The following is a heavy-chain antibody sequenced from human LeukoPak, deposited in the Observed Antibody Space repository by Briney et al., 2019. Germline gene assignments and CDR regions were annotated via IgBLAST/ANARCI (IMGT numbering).Heavy chain of an antibody. Sequence: LSDTLSLTCPVSGGSISSYNWSGIGQPPAKGLEWIGYIYYSGCTNYNPSLKSRVTISVDTSKNQFSLKLSSVTAADTAVYNCARHKRYSSGWYGYFQHWGQGTLVTVSS. V-gene: IGHV4-59*08. CDR2: IYYSGCT. D-gene: IGHD6-19*01. J-gene: IGHJ1*01. CDR3: ARHKRYSSGWYGYFQH. CDR1: GGSISSYN.